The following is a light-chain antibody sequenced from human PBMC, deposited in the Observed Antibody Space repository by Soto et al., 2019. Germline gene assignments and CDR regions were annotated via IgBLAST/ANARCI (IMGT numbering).Light chain of an antibody. CDR3: QQRGNWPPT. J-gene: IGKJ3*01. CDR2: DAS. V-gene: IGKV3-11*01. CDR1: QSVSIY. Sequence: EVVLTQSPATLSLSPGERATLSCRASQSVSIYLAWYQQKPGQTPRLLIYDASNRATGIPARFSGSGSGTDFTLTISSLEPEDFAFYFCQQRGNWPPTFGPGTKVEI.